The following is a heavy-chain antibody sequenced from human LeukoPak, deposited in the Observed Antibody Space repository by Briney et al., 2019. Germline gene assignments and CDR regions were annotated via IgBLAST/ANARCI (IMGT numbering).Heavy chain of an antibody. D-gene: IGHD3-3*01. Sequence: GGSLRLSCAASGFTVSSNYMSRVRQAPGKGLEWVSVIYSGGSTYYADSVRGRFTISRDNSKNTLYLQMNSLRAEDTAVYYCARATYDFWSGPNFDYWGQGTLVTVSS. CDR2: IYSGGST. CDR1: GFTVSSNY. J-gene: IGHJ4*02. V-gene: IGHV3-53*01. CDR3: ARATYDFWSGPNFDY.